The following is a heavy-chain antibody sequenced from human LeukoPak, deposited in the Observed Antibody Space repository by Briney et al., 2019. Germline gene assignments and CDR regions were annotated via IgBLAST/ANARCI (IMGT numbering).Heavy chain of an antibody. J-gene: IGHJ4*02. CDR2: IYYSGST. Sequence: SETVSLTCTVCGGFISSSSYYWGWIRQPPGKGLEWIGSIYYSGSTYYNPSLKSRVPISVDTSKNQFSLKLSSVTAADTAVYYCARRRLRYFDWWGQGTLVTVSS. CDR3: ARRRLRYFDW. CDR1: GGFISSSSYY. V-gene: IGHV4-39*01. D-gene: IGHD3-9*01.